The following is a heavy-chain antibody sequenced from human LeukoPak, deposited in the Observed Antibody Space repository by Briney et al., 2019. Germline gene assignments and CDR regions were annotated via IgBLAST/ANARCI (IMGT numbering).Heavy chain of an antibody. CDR3: ARDLSRGYCSSTSCYAFDY. CDR2: IIPILGIA. CDR1: GGTFSSYT. Sequence: ASVKVSCKASGGTFSSYTISWVRRAPGQGLEWMGRIIPILGIANYAQKFQGRVTITADKSTSTAYMELSSLRSEDTAVYYCARDLSRGYCSSTSCYAFDYWGQGTLVTVSS. D-gene: IGHD2-2*01. V-gene: IGHV1-69*02. J-gene: IGHJ4*02.